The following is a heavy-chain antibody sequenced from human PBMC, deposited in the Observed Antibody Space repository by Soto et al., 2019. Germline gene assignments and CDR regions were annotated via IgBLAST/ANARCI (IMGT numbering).Heavy chain of an antibody. D-gene: IGHD3-3*01. CDR3: AKSPLPIWSGHDGGYGMDV. J-gene: IGHJ6*02. CDR2: ISGSGGST. V-gene: IGHV3-23*01. CDR1: GFTFSSYA. Sequence: EVQLLESGGGLVQPGGSLRLSCAASGFTFSSYAMSLFRQAPGKGLEWVSAISGSGGSTYYADSLKGRFTISRDNSKNTLYLQMNSLRAEDTAVYYCAKSPLPIWSGHDGGYGMDVWGQGTTVTVSS.